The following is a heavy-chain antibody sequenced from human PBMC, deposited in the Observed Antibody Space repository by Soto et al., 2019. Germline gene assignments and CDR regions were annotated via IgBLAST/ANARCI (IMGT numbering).Heavy chain of an antibody. CDR1: GGSITSSGFY. Sequence: QVQLQESGPGLVKPSQTLSLTCTVSGGSITSSGFYWSWIRQLPGKGLEWIGYIYYGGSTYYNPSLKSRVTISVDTSKNQFSLKLTSVTAADTAVYYCTYGSGSPYYFDSWGLGTPTTVSS. D-gene: IGHD3-10*01. V-gene: IGHV4-31*03. CDR3: TYGSGSPYYFDS. CDR2: IYYGGST. J-gene: IGHJ4*02.